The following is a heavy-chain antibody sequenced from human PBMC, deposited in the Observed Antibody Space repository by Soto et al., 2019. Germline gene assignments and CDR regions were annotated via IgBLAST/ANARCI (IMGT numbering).Heavy chain of an antibody. CDR2: IYYSGST. CDR3: AIHAYGGNSRFDS. J-gene: IGHJ4*01. V-gene: IGHV4-39*01. Sequence: QLQLQESGPGLVKLSETLCLTCTVSGGSISSSSYYWGWIRQPPGKGLEWIGSIYYSGSTYYNPSLKSRASRAVDTSSSQCSLKLSSVTATDTEVYYCAIHAYGGNSRFDSWGHRTMVTVSS. D-gene: IGHD2-21*02. CDR1: GGSISSSSYY.